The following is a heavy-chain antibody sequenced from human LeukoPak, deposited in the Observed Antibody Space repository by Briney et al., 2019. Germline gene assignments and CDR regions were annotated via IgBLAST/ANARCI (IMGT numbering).Heavy chain of an antibody. CDR2: INAGNGNT. CDR3: ARGSSGYPRYFDY. Sequence: ASVKVSCKASGYTFTTYAMHWVRQAPGQRLEWMGWINAGNGNTKYSQKFQGRVTTTRDTSASAAYMELSSLRSEDTAVYYCARGSSGYPRYFDYWGQGTLVTVSS. D-gene: IGHD3-22*01. J-gene: IGHJ4*02. CDR1: GYTFTTYA. V-gene: IGHV1-3*01.